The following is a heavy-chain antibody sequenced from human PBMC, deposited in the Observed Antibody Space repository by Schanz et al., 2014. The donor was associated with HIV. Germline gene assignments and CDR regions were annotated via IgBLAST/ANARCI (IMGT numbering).Heavy chain of an antibody. CDR3: ARERRDFTFWSGYYRGGYYFDY. CDR1: GGTFSTYA. Sequence: QVHLVQSGAEVKKPGSSVKVSCKPSGGTFSTYAVSWVRQAPGQGLEYMGGIIPLFGTSNYAQKFQGRVTMTTDTSTSTAYMELRSLRSDDSAVYFCARERRDFTFWSGYYRGGYYFDYWGQGALVTVSS. J-gene: IGHJ4*02. V-gene: IGHV1-69*06. D-gene: IGHD3-3*01. CDR2: IIPLFGTS.